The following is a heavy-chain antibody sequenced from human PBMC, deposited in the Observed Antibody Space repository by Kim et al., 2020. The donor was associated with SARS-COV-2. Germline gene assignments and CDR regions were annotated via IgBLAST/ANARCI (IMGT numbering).Heavy chain of an antibody. CDR1: GYSFTSYW. V-gene: IGHV5-51*01. CDR2: IYPGDSDT. Sequence: GESLKISCKGSGYSFTSYWIGWVRQMPGKGLEWMGIIYPGDSDTRYSPSFQGQVTISADKSISTAYLQWSSLKASDTAMYYCARHEGYCSSTSCYTDYYYGMDVWGQGTTVTVSS. CDR3: ARHEGYCSSTSCYTDYYYGMDV. D-gene: IGHD2-2*02. J-gene: IGHJ6*02.